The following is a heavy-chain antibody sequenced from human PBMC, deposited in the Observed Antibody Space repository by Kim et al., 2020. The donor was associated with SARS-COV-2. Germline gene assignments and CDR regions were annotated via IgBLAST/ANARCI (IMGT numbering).Heavy chain of an antibody. CDR1: GGTFSSYA. Sequence: SVKVSCKASGGTFSSYAISWVRQAPGQGLEWMGGIIPIFGTANYAQKFQGRVTITADESTSTAYMELSSLRSEDTAVYYCARNVLLWFGFDYWGQGTLVTVSS. CDR2: IIPIFGTA. V-gene: IGHV1-69*13. CDR3: ARNVLLWFGFDY. D-gene: IGHD3-10*01. J-gene: IGHJ4*02.